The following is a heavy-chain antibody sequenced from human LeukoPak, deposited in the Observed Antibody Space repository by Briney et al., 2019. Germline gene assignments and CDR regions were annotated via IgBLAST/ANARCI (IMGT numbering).Heavy chain of an antibody. Sequence: GGPLRLSCAASGFTFSSYAMSWVPQAAGRGLEWVSTITSNGGGTYYADSVKGRFTISSDNYKNTLNLQMNSLRAEDTALYYCAKDLTLTTNGYFDYWGQGTLVTVCS. CDR3: AKDLTLTTNGYFDY. CDR1: GFTFSSYA. CDR2: ITSNGGGT. V-gene: IGHV3-23*01. J-gene: IGHJ4*02. D-gene: IGHD4-17*01.